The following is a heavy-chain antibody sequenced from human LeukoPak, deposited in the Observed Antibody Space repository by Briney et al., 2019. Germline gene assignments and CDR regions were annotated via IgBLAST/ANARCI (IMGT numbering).Heavy chain of an antibody. Sequence: GGSLRLSCAASGFTFSSNYMSWVRQAPGKGLEWVSVIYSGGSTYYADSVKGRFTISRDNSKNTLYLQMNSLRAEDTAVYYCATSRITMVRGVIDFDYWGQGTLVTVSS. J-gene: IGHJ4*02. D-gene: IGHD3-10*01. CDR1: GFTFSSNY. CDR3: ATSRITMVRGVIDFDY. V-gene: IGHV3-66*01. CDR2: IYSGGST.